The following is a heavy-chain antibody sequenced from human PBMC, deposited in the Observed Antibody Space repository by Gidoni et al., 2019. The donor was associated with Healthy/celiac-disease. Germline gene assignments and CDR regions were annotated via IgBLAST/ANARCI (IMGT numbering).Heavy chain of an antibody. V-gene: IGHV6-1*01. CDR2: TYSRSKWFN. D-gene: IGHD3-10*01. CDR3: ARDYYGSGSYYN. CDR1: GDSVSRNSAA. J-gene: IGHJ4*02. Sequence: QVQLQQSGPGLVKTSQTLSLHCASSGDSVSRNSAAWNWIRQSPSRGLEWLGRTYSRSKWFNDYAGSVKSRISLIPDTSKNQFSLQLNSVTPEDTAVYYCARDYYGSGSYYNWGQGTLVTGSS.